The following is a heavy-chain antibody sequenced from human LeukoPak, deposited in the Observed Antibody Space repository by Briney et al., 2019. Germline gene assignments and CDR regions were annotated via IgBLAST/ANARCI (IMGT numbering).Heavy chain of an antibody. V-gene: IGHV1-2*06. J-gene: IGHJ4*02. CDR1: GYTFTGYY. CDR2: INPNSGGT. Sequence: ASVKVSCKASGYTFTGYYMHWVRQAPGQGLEWMGRINPNSGGTNYAQKFQGRVTMTRDTSISTAYMELSRLRSDDTAVYYCARDLAPAVVVPAAIRNPFDYWGQGTLVTVSS. D-gene: IGHD2-2*02. CDR3: ARDLAPAVVVPAAIRNPFDY.